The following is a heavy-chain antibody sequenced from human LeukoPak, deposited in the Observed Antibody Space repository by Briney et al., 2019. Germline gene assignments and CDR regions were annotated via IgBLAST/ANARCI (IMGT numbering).Heavy chain of an antibody. CDR1: GGTFSSYA. V-gene: IGHV1-69*01. Sequence: SVTVSCKASGGTFSSYAISWVRQAPGQGLEWMGGIIPIFGTANYAQKFQGRVTITADESTSTAYMELSSLRSEDTAVYYCARDGKGYCSCGSCYNAFDIWGQGTMVTVSS. CDR2: IIPIFGTA. CDR3: ARDGKGYCSCGSCYNAFDI. J-gene: IGHJ3*02. D-gene: IGHD2-15*01.